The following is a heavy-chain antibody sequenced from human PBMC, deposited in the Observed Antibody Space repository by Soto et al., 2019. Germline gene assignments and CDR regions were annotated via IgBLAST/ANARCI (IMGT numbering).Heavy chain of an antibody. CDR1: GGTFSSYA. CDR3: ARELSPVETGSYYYGMDV. V-gene: IGHV1-69*12. J-gene: IGHJ6*02. Sequence: QVQLVQSGAEVKKPGSSVKVSCKASGGTFSSYAISWVRQAPGQGLEWMGGIIPIFGTANYAQKFQGRVTITADESTSTAYMELSSLRSEDTAVYYCARELSPVETGSYYYGMDVWGQGTTVTVSS. D-gene: IGHD3-10*01. CDR2: IIPIFGTA.